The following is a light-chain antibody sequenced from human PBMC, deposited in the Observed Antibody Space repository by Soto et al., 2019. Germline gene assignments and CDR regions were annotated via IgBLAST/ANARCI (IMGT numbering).Light chain of an antibody. CDR3: QSYDISLSGSRV. CDR2: EVT. Sequence: QSALTQPASVSGSPGQSITISCTGTSSDVGEYNSVSWYQQHPGKAPKLIIYEVTNRPSGVSDRLSGSKSGNTASLTISGLQAEDEADYYCQSYDISLSGSRVFGGGTKLTVL. CDR1: SSDVGEYNS. V-gene: IGLV2-14*01. J-gene: IGLJ3*02.